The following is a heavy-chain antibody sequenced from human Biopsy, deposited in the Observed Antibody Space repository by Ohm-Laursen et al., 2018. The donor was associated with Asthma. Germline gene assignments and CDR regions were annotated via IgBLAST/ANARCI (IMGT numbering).Heavy chain of an antibody. CDR3: ANGGTYTTDRYAY. D-gene: IGHD1-26*01. V-gene: IGHV3-23*01. J-gene: IGHJ4*02. CDR1: GFTFSSYA. CDR2: ISSSGAST. Sequence: SLRLSCAPSGFTFSSYAMSWVRQAPGKGLEWVSSISSSGASTYYADSVKSRLTISRDNSKNTLYLQMSSLRADDTAVYYCANGGTYTTDRYAYWGQGSLVTVSS.